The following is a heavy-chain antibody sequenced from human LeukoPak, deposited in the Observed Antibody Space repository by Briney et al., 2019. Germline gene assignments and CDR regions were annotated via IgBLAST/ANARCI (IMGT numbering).Heavy chain of an antibody. D-gene: IGHD3-10*01. CDR3: AKEGRRVHKQLSAYYYYYYMDV. J-gene: IGHJ6*03. V-gene: IGHV3-23*01. Sequence: GESLKISCKGSGYSFTSYWIGWVRQMPGKGLEWVSAISGSSGGTYYADSVKGRFTISRDNSKNTLYLQMNSLRAEDTAVYYCAKEGRRVHKQLSAYYYYYYMDVWGKGTTVTVSS. CDR2: ISGSSGGT. CDR1: GYSFTSYW.